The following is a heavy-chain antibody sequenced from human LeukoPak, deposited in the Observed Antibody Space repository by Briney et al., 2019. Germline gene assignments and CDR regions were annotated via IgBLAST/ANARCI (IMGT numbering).Heavy chain of an antibody. D-gene: IGHD2-8*02. J-gene: IGHJ6*02. Sequence: PGGSLRLSCAASGFSLSNNGIHWVRQAPGKGLEWVAFIQSNGNPKYYADSVRGRFTISRDNSKKTCYLQMDSLRVEDTAVYYCAREASTEIVGGMDVRGQGTTVTVTS. CDR2: IQSNGNPK. CDR1: GFSLSNNG. V-gene: IGHV3-30*02. CDR3: AREASTEIVGGMDV.